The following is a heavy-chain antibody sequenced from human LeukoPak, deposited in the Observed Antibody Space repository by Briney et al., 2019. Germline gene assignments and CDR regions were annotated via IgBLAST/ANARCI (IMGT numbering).Heavy chain of an antibody. Sequence: SETLSLTCAVYGGSFSGYYWSWIRQPPGKGLEWIGEINHSGSTNYNPSLKSRVTISVDTSKSQFSLKLSSVTAADTAVYYCARRRRITMSPNAFDIWGQGTMVTVSS. CDR2: INHSGST. J-gene: IGHJ3*02. CDR1: GGSFSGYY. CDR3: ARRRRITMSPNAFDI. D-gene: IGHD3-22*01. V-gene: IGHV4-34*01.